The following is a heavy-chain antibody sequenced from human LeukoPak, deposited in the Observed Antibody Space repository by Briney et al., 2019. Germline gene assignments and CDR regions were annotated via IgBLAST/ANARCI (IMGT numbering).Heavy chain of an antibody. J-gene: IGHJ6*02. V-gene: IGHV1-69*13. CDR3: ARDNDFWSGYYSHYHYYYGMDV. CDR2: IIPIFGTA. CDR1: GGTFSSYA. D-gene: IGHD3-3*01. Sequence: ASVKVSCKASGGTFSSYAISWVRQAPGQGLEWMGGIIPIFGTANYAQKFQGRVTITADESTSTAYMELSSLRSEDTAVYYCARDNDFWSGYYSHYHYYYGMDVWGQGTTVTVSS.